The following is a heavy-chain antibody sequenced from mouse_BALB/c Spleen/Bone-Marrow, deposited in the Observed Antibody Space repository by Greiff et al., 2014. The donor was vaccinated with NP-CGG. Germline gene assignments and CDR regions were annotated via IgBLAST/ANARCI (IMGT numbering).Heavy chain of an antibody. CDR3: ARLGYRYGYWFFDV. CDR1: GFNIKDTN. J-gene: IGHJ1*01. CDR2: IDPANGYT. Sequence: EVQLQQSGAELVKPGASVKLSCTASGFNIKDTNMHWVKQRPEQGLEWIGRIDPANGYTKYDPKFQGKATITADTSSNTAYLQLSSLTSEDTAVYYCARLGYRYGYWFFDVWGAGTTVTVSS. D-gene: IGHD2-14*01. V-gene: IGHV14-3*02.